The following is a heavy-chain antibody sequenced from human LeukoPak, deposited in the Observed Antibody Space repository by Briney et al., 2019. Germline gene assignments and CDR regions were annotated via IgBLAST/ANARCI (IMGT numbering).Heavy chain of an antibody. CDR2: LKEDVSAR. J-gene: IGHJ4*02. D-gene: IGHD6-13*01. Sequence: PGGSLRLSCVASGFSISSHWMSWVRQAPGKGLEWVASLKEDVSARNLVDSVKGRFTISTDNAKNSLNLQMNSLRVEDTAVYYCARDVAAAGWVGGYWGQGTLVTVSS. CDR1: GFSISSHW. V-gene: IGHV3-7*01. CDR3: ARDVAAAGWVGGY.